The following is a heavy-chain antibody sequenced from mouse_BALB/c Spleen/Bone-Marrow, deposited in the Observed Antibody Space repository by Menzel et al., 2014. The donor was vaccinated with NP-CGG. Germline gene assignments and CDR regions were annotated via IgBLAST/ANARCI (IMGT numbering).Heavy chain of an antibody. Sequence: QGLEWIGRIDPANGNTKYDPKFQGKATITADTSSNTAYLQLSSLTSEVTAVYYCANYYYGSSLFAYWGQGTLVTVSA. V-gene: IGHV14-3*02. CDR3: ANYYYGSSLFAY. J-gene: IGHJ3*01. CDR2: IDPANGNT. D-gene: IGHD1-1*01.